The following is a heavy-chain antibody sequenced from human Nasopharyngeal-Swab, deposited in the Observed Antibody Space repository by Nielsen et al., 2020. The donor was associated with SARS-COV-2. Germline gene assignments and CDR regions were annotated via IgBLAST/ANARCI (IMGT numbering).Heavy chain of an antibody. CDR2: TITIIGLA. J-gene: IGHJ6*03. Sequence: SVQVSCKASGGTIINCAISWVRQAPRQGLEWMGRTITIIGLANYAQHFLGRVTITADKSTNTAFMELSNLRSEDTAVYYCARDTPEDTTLVTAYYYYMDVGGKGTTVTVSS. V-gene: IGHV1-69*04. CDR3: ARDTPEDTTLVTAYYYYMDV. D-gene: IGHD5-18*01. CDR1: GGTIINCA.